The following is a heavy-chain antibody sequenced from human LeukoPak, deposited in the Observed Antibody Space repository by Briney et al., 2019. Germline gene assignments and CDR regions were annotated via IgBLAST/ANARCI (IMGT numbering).Heavy chain of an antibody. Sequence: SETLSLTCAVYGGSFSGYYWFWIRQPPGKGLEWIGEINHGGSTNYNPSLKSRVTISVDTSKNQFSLKLSSVTAADTAVYYCARHPKTTVVTPWFDPWGQGTLVTVSS. CDR3: ARHPKTTVVTPWFDP. CDR2: INHGGST. J-gene: IGHJ5*02. V-gene: IGHV4-34*01. CDR1: GGSFSGYY. D-gene: IGHD4-23*01.